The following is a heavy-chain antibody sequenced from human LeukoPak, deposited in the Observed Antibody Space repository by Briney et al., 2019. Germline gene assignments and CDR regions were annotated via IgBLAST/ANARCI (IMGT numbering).Heavy chain of an antibody. CDR3: ARGLSRCSSGNCYEPNWLDS. CDR1: GGTFTSFD. V-gene: IGHV1-8*02. CDR2: MDPNRGNT. J-gene: IGHJ5*01. D-gene: IGHD2-2*01. Sequence: GSSVKVSCKASGGTFTSFDINWVRQAPGQGLEWMGWMDPNRGNTGYAQKFQGRVTMARSTSVSTAYMELSSLTSEDTAVYYCARGLSRCSSGNCYEPNWLDSWGQGTLVTVSS.